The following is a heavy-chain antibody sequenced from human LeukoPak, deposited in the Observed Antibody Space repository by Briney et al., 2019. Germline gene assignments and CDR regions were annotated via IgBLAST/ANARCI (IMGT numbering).Heavy chain of an antibody. J-gene: IGHJ3*02. D-gene: IGHD3-22*01. CDR3: ARDFLSYDGSENHFEDTFDI. V-gene: IGHV1-18*01. Sequence: GASVTVSCKASGYSFDRYGVSWVRQAPGQGLEWLGWIGAFNGNTNYAQNLQGRVTMTADTSATTAYMELRSLSSDDTAVYYCARDFLSYDGSENHFEDTFDIWGQGTMVIVSS. CDR2: IGAFNGNT. CDR1: GYSFDRYG.